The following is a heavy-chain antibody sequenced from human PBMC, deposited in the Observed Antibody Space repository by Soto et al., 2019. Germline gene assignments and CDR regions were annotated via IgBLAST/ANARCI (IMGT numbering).Heavy chain of an antibody. CDR3: ARQSIAARRALDYYYGMDV. CDR2: IYNSGST. V-gene: IGHV4-39*01. J-gene: IGHJ6*02. D-gene: IGHD6-6*01. CDR1: GGSISSSSYY. Sequence: SETLSLTCTVSGGSISSSSYYWGWIRQPPGKGLEWIGSIYNSGSTYYNPSLKSRVTISVDTSKNQFSLKLSSVTAADTAVYYCARQSIAARRALDYYYGMDVWGQGTTVTVSS.